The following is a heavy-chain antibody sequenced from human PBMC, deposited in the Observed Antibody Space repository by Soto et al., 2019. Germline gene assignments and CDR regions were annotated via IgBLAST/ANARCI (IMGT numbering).Heavy chain of an antibody. CDR3: AKEMGDYYDSSGSWFDP. D-gene: IGHD3-22*01. CDR1: GFTFSSYV. V-gene: IGHV3-23*01. Sequence: GGSRRPSCAASGFTFSSYVMSWVRQAPGEGREWVSAISGSGGNTYYADSGKGRFTIARDNSKNTLFLQMNNLRAEDTALYFCAKEMGDYYDSSGSWFDPWGQGTLVTVSS. CDR2: ISGSGGNT. J-gene: IGHJ5*02.